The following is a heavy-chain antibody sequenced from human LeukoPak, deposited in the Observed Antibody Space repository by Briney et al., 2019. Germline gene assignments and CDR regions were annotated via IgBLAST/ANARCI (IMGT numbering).Heavy chain of an antibody. CDR1: GLSFSNSA. CDR2: ISGSGDIT. D-gene: IGHD2-15*01. J-gene: IGHJ6*02. V-gene: IGHV3-23*01. CDR3: ARYGYCSGGSCRGMDV. Sequence: GGSLRLSCAASGLSFSNSAMSWVRQAPGKGLQWVSSISGSGDITHYADSVKGRFTISRDNSKNTLYLQMNSLRAEDTAVYYCARYGYCSGGSCRGMDVWGQGTTVTVSS.